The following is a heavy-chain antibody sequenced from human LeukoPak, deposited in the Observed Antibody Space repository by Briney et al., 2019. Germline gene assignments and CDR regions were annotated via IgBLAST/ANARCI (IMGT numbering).Heavy chain of an antibody. CDR3: ARDVYSSSQPLDY. CDR1: GFTFSSYW. V-gene: IGHV3-7*01. D-gene: IGHD6-13*01. CDR2: IKQDGSEK. J-gene: IGHJ4*02. Sequence: GGSLRLSCAASGFTFSSYWMSWVRQAPGKGLEWVANIKQDGSEKYYVDSVKGRFTISRDNAKNSLYLQMNSLRAEDTAVYYCARDVYSSSQPLDYWGQGTLVTVSS.